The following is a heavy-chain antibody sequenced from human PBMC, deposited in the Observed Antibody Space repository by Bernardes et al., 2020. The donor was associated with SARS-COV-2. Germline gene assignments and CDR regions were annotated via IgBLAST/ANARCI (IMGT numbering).Heavy chain of an antibody. V-gene: IGHV3-15*01. Sequence: GGSLRLSCVGSGRLSFAEAWMSWVRQAPGKGLEWVGRIRPQTAGATTEYAAVVEGRFSISRDDSKNTLYLQMNSLRTEDTALYYCRSAFDLWGRGTNVVVSS. CDR3: RSAFDL. CDR1: GRLSFAEAW. CDR2: IRPQTAGATT. J-gene: IGHJ3*01.